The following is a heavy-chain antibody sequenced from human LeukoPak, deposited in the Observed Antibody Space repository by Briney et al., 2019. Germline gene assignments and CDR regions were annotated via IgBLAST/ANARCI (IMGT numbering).Heavy chain of an antibody. J-gene: IGHJ4*02. CDR1: GGSFSGYY. V-gene: IGHV4-31*11. CDR3: ARAPYSYGYLRYFDY. D-gene: IGHD5-18*01. CDR2: IYYSGST. Sequence: PSETLSLTCAVYGGSFSGYYWSWIRQHPGKGLEWIGYIYYSGSTYYNPSLKSRVTISVDTSKNQFSLKLSSVTAADTAVYYCARAPYSYGYLRYFDYWGQGTLVTVPS.